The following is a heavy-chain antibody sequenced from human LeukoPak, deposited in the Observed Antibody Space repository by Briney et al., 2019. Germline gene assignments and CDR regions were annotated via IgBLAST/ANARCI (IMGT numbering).Heavy chain of an antibody. CDR2: IYYSGST. V-gene: IGHV4-39*01. Sequence: PSETLSLTCTVSGGSILSSYWSWIRQPPGKGLEWIGSIYYSGSTYYNPSLKSRVTISVDTSKNQFSLKLSSVTAADTAVYYCARLKFMTTVVTPLRWGQGTLVTVSS. CDR1: GGSILSSY. CDR3: ARLKFMTTVVTPLR. J-gene: IGHJ4*02. D-gene: IGHD4-17*01.